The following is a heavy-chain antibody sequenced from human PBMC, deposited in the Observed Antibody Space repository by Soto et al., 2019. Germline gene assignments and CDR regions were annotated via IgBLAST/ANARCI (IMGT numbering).Heavy chain of an antibody. J-gene: IGHJ6*02. CDR2: IYTSGST. D-gene: IGHD6-13*01. Sequence: QVQLQESGPGLVKPSETLSLTCTVSGGSISSYYWSWIRQPAGKGLEWIGRIYTSGSTNYNPSLKGRVTMSVDTSKTQFSLRLSSVTAADTAVYYCARVTAAAGSFYYYYGMDVWGQGTTVTVSS. V-gene: IGHV4-4*07. CDR1: GGSISSYY. CDR3: ARVTAAAGSFYYYYGMDV.